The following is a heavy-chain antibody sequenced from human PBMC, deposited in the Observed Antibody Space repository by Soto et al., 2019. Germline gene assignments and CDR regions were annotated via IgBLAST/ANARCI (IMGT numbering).Heavy chain of an antibody. J-gene: IGHJ4*02. V-gene: IGHV3-23*05. CDR1: GFAFSNCA. CDR3: TKDVTGDIGADF. D-gene: IGHD2-21*02. CDR2: IKTSGDTT. Sequence: GGSLRLSCAASGFAFSNCAMSWVRQAPGKGLEWVSTIKTSGDTTFYADPVKGRFTTSRDDSKNTLYLQMNSLRAEDTATYYCTKDVTGDIGADFWGPGTPVTVS.